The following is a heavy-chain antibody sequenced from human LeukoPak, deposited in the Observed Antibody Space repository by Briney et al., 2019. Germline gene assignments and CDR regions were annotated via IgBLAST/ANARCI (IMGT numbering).Heavy chain of an antibody. CDR1: GFTVSSSY. D-gene: IGHD5-24*01. CDR2: IYSGGST. J-gene: IGHJ3*02. V-gene: IGHV3-66*01. CDR3: AKEMATMNAFDI. Sequence: GGSLRLSCAASGFTVSSSYMSWVRRAPGKGLEWVSVIYSGGSTDYKDSVKDRFIISRDNSKNTLYLQMNSLRAEDTAVYCCAKEMATMNAFDIWGQGTMVTVSS.